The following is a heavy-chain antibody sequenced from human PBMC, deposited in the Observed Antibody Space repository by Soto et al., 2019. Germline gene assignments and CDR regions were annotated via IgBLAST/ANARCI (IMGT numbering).Heavy chain of an antibody. V-gene: IGHV3-15*01. D-gene: IGHD2-21*01. CDR1: GFIFTNAW. J-gene: IGHJ4*02. Sequence: GGSLRLSCAASGFIFTNAWMSWVRQAPGKGLEWVGRIKSKADGGTTDYAAPVKGRFTISRDDSKNTLHLQMNSLKTEDTAVYYCTTIYSSIDDWGQGTLVTVSS. CDR3: TTIYSSIDD. CDR2: IKSKADGGTT.